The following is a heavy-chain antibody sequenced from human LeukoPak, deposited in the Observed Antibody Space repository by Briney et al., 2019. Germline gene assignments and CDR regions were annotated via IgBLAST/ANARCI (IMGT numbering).Heavy chain of an antibody. CDR1: VGSIRSTSYY. CDR2: IYYSGST. CDR3: GRLYYDFWSGHYYYYMDV. V-gene: IGHV4-39*01. Sequence: LETLSLTCTDSVGSIRSTSYYWGWISQPPGKGLEWNGRIYYSGSTYYHTYLKSRAPISVDTSKNQFFLKRSSVTAASTVWIYCGRLYYDFWSGHYYYYMDVWGKGTTVTVSS. D-gene: IGHD3-3*01. J-gene: IGHJ6*03.